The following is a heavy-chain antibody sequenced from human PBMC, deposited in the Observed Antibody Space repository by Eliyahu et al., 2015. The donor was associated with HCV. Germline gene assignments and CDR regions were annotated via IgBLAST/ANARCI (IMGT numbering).Heavy chain of an antibody. Sequence: EVQLLESGGGLVQPGGSLRLSCAASGFTFSSYAIDLGPPGPRGRGWWVSAISGSGGSTYYADSVKGRFTISRDNSKNTLYLQMNSLRAEDTAVYYCAKDPLSSTGENYFDYWGQGTLVTVSS. CDR3: AKDPLSSTGENYFDY. J-gene: IGHJ4*02. CDR2: ISGSGGST. D-gene: IGHD7-27*01. V-gene: IGHV3-23*01. CDR1: GFTFSSYA.